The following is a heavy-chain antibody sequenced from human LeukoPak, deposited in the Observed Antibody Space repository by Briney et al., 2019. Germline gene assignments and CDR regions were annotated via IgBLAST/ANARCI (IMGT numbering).Heavy chain of an antibody. Sequence: GASVNASCKASGYTFTGYYMHWLRQAPGQGLEWMGWINPNSGGTNYAQKFQGRVTMTRDTSISTAYMELSRLTSDDTAVYYCARGYGGNSFTPWGQGTLVTVSS. CDR2: INPNSGGT. D-gene: IGHD4-23*01. CDR3: ARGYGGNSFTP. V-gene: IGHV1-2*02. J-gene: IGHJ5*02. CDR1: GYTFTGYY.